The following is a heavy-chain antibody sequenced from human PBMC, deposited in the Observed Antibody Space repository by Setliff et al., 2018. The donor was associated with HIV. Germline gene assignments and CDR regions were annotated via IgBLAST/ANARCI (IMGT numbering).Heavy chain of an antibody. Sequence: SETLSLTCTVSDSAMDSYYWSWVRQSPGRGLEYIGYIYWTGKTDYNPSLKSRVTISLDTSGNQFSLKLNSVTGADTAVYYCAKISPRGYSDITTGRLTDPFDVWGPGTRVTVSS. J-gene: IGHJ3*01. CDR2: IYWTGKT. V-gene: IGHV4-59*12. CDR1: DSAMDSYY. D-gene: IGHD3-9*01. CDR3: AKISPRGYSDITTGRLTDPFDV.